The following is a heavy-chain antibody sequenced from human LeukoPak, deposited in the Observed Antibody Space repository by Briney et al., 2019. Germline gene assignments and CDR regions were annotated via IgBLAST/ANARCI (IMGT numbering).Heavy chain of an antibody. CDR1: GYSFTSYW. CDR2: IYPGGSDR. Sequence: GESLKISCKGSGYSFTSYWIGWVRQRPGKGPEWMGIIYPGGSDRRYSPSSQCPVTISDDKSISTAYLQWSSLKASDTAMYYSARRGTTWGFPDYWGQGTLVTVSS. V-gene: IGHV5-51*01. D-gene: IGHD7-27*01. J-gene: IGHJ4*02. CDR3: ARRGTTWGFPDY.